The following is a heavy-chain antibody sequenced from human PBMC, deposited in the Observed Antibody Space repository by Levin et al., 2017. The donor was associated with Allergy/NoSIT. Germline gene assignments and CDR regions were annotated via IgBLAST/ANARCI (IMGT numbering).Heavy chain of an antibody. D-gene: IGHD5-12*01. Sequence: GGSLRLSCAASGFTFSSYWMSWVRQAPGKGLEWVANIKQDGSEKYYVDSVKGRFTISRDNAKNSLYLQMNSLRAEDTAVYYCARDQDVVHPPAPVDYWGQGTLVTVSS. CDR3: ARDQDVVHPPAPVDY. V-gene: IGHV3-7*01. CDR1: GFTFSSYW. J-gene: IGHJ4*02. CDR2: IKQDGSEK.